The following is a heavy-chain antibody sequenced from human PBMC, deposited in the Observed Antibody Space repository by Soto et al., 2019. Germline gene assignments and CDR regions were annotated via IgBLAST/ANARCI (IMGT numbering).Heavy chain of an antibody. V-gene: IGHV1-18*01. D-gene: IGHD3-3*01. CDR2: ISAYNGNT. CDR1: GYTFTSYG. Sequence: QVQLVQSGAEVKKPGASVKVSCKASGYTFTSYGISWVRQAPGQGLEWMGWISAYNGNTNYAQKLQGRVTMTTDTSTGTAYMELRSLRSDDTAVYYCARDGPLAVLECPCWFDPWGQGTLVTVSS. CDR3: ARDGPLAVLECPCWFDP. J-gene: IGHJ5*02.